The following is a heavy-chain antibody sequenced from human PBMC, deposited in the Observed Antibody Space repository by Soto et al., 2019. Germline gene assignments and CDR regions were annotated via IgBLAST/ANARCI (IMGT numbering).Heavy chain of an antibody. CDR3: ARGSRVGHGSGSYGMDV. J-gene: IGHJ6*02. Sequence: QVQLVQSGAEVKKPGASVKVSCKASGYTFTNYGVSWVRQAPGQGLEWMGWISDYSGNTNYAQKFKGRVTVTTDTSTSTAYMEVRSLKSDDTAVYYCARGSRVGHGSGSYGMDVWGQGTTVTVSS. V-gene: IGHV1-18*01. D-gene: IGHD3-10*01. CDR1: GYTFTNYG. CDR2: ISDYSGNT.